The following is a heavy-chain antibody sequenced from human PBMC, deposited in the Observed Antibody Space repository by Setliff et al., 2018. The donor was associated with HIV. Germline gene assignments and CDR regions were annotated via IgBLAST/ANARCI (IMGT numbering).Heavy chain of an antibody. CDR1: GYTFTGYY. CDR2: INPNSGGT. V-gene: IGHV1-2*02. Sequence: ASVKVSCKASGYTFTGYYMHWVRQAPGQGLEWMGWINPNSGGTNYAQKFQGRVTMTRDTSISTAYMELSRLRSDDTAVYYCARSGYSSSWYLDYYYYYGMDVWGQGTTVTVS. CDR3: ARSGYSSSWYLDYYYYYGMDV. J-gene: IGHJ6*02. D-gene: IGHD6-13*01.